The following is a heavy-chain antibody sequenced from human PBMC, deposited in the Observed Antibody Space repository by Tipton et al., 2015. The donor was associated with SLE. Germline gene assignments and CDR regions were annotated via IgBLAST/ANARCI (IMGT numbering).Heavy chain of an antibody. CDR3: ARGRGYFDY. Sequence: TLSLTCSVSGASITRTSYYWGWIRQPPGKGLEWIGSIYYSGSTYYNPSLKSRVTISVDTSKNQFSLKLSSVTAADTAVYYCARGRGYFDYWGQGTLVTVSS. CDR1: GASITRTSYY. CDR2: IYYSGST. V-gene: IGHV4-39*07. J-gene: IGHJ4*02.